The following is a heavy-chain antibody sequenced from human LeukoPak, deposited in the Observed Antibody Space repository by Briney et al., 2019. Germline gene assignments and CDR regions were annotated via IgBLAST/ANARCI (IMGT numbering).Heavy chain of an antibody. CDR3: ARDGGVSGYDLLDY. V-gene: IGHV3-7*01. CDR2: INQDGSEK. J-gene: IGHJ4*02. Sequence: GGPLRLSCAASGFTFSSFWVTWVRQAPGKGLEWVANINQDGSEKYYVDSVKGRFTISRDNAKNSVYLQMNSLRAEDTAVYYCARDGGVSGYDLLDYWGQGTLVTVSS. D-gene: IGHD5-12*01. CDR1: GFTFSSFW.